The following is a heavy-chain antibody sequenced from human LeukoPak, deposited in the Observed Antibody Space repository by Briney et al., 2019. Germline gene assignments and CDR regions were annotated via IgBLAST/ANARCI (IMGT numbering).Heavy chain of an antibody. CDR2: ISNDGNNK. CDR1: GFTFSSYG. Sequence: GGTLRLSCAASGFTFSSYGMHWVRQAPGKGLEWVAAISNDGNNKFYADSVKGRFTISRDNPKNTMNLQMNSLRAEDTAIYYCARDPYNGNYGDSYYYYMDVWGKGTTVTISS. D-gene: IGHD1-26*01. V-gene: IGHV3-30*03. CDR3: ARDPYNGNYGDSYYYYMDV. J-gene: IGHJ6*03.